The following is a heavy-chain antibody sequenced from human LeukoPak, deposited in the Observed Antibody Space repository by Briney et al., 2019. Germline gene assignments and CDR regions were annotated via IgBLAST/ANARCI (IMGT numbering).Heavy chain of an antibody. CDR1: GGSISSYY. D-gene: IGHD2-2*01. Sequence: PSETLSLTCTVSGGSISSYYWSWIRQPPGKGLEWIGYIYASVSTNYNPSLKSRVTISVDTSKNQFSLKLSSVTAADTAVYYCARRVVVVPAAVSSGYYYYMDVWGKGTTVTVSS. J-gene: IGHJ6*03. CDR2: IYASVST. V-gene: IGHV4-4*09. CDR3: ARRVVVVPAAVSSGYYYYMDV.